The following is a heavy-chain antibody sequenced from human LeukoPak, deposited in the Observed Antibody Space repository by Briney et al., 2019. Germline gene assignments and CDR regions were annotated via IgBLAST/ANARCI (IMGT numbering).Heavy chain of an antibody. V-gene: IGHV3-9*01. J-gene: IGHJ4*02. CDR3: AKPRGGSWYERAFDY. Sequence: SLRLSCAASGFTFDDYAMHWVRQAPGKGLEWVSGISWNSGSIGYADSVKGRFTISRDNAKNSLYLQMNSLRAEDTALYYCAKPRGGSWYERAFDYWGQGTLVTVSS. CDR1: GFTFDDYA. CDR2: ISWNSGSI. D-gene: IGHD6-13*01.